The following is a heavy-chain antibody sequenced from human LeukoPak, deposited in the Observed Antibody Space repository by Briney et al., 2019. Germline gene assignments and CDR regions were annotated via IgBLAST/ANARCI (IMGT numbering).Heavy chain of an antibody. V-gene: IGHV1-46*01. J-gene: IGHJ4*02. Sequence: ASVKVSCKASGYTFTNYYIHWVRQAPGQGLEWMGIINPSGGSTSYAQNFQGRVTMTRDTSTSTVYMELSSLRSEDTAVYYCARVARGFYDILTGYDDYWGQGTLVTVSS. CDR1: GYTFTNYY. D-gene: IGHD3-9*01. CDR2: INPSGGST. CDR3: ARVARGFYDILTGYDDY.